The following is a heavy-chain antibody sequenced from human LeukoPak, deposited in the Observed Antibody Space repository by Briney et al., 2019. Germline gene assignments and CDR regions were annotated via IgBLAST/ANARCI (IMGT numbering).Heavy chain of an antibody. CDR2: ISYDGSNK. V-gene: IGHV3-30-3*01. CDR1: GFTFSSYA. D-gene: IGHD2-2*01. J-gene: IGHJ6*02. CDR3: AREGCSSTSCYAWDYYYGMDV. Sequence: GGSLRLSCAASGFTFSSYAMHWVRQAPGKGLEWVAVISYDGSNKYYADSVKGRFTISRDNSKNTLYLQMNGLRAEDTAVYYCAREGCSSTSCYAWDYYYGMDVWGQGTSVTVSS.